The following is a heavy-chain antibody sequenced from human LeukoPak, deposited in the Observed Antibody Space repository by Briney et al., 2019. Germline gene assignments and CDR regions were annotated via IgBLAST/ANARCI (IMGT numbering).Heavy chain of an antibody. CDR1: GGSISGSY. J-gene: IGHJ6*02. D-gene: IGHD6-19*01. CDR2: IYYSGST. CDR3: ARLARLAVAGTYNYHSMDV. V-gene: IGHV4-59*08. Sequence: PSETLSLTCTVSGGSISGSYWSWIRQPPYKGLEWIGYIYYSGSTNYNPSLKSRVTISVDTSKNQFSLKMSSVTAADTAVYYCARLARLAVAGTYNYHSMDVWGQGTTVTVSS.